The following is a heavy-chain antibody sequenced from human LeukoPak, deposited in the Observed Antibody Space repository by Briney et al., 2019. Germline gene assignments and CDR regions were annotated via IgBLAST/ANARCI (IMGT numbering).Heavy chain of an antibody. D-gene: IGHD3-16*01. V-gene: IGHV4-34*01. J-gene: IGHJ5*02. CDR1: GGSFSGYY. Sequence: SETLSLTCAVYGGSFSGYYWSWIRQPPGKGLEWIGEINHSGSTNYNPSLRSRVTISVDTSKNQFSLKLSSVTAADTAVYYCARSRVHYDYVWGSAINWFDPWGQGTLVTVSS. CDR2: INHSGST. CDR3: ARSRVHYDYVWGSAINWFDP.